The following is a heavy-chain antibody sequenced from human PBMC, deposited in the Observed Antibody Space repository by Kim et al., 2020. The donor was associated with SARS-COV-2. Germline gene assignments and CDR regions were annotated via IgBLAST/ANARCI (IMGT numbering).Heavy chain of an antibody. Sequence: GESLKISCKGSGYSFTSYWIGWVRQMPGKGLEWMGIIYPGDSDTRYSPSFQGQVTISADKSISTAYLQWSSLKASDTAMYYCARGLERFGELLGLDYWGQGTLVTVSS. CDR2: IYPGDSDT. CDR3: ARGLERFGELLGLDY. V-gene: IGHV5-51*01. CDR1: GYSFTSYW. J-gene: IGHJ4*02. D-gene: IGHD3-10*01.